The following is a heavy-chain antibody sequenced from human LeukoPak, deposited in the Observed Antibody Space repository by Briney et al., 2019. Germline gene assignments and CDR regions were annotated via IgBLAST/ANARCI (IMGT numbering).Heavy chain of an antibody. CDR3: ARDLTTAMVTSDY. V-gene: IGHV1-2*02. D-gene: IGHD5-18*01. CDR2: INPNSGGT. Sequence: ASVKVSCKASGYTFTGYYMHWVRQAPGQGLEWMGWINPNSGGTNYAQKFQGRVTMTRDTSISTAYMELSRLRSDDTAVYYRARDLTTAMVTSDYWGQGTLVTVSS. CDR1: GYTFTGYY. J-gene: IGHJ4*02.